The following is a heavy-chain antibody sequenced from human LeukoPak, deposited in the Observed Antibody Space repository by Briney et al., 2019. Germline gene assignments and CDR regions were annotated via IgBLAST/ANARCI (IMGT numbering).Heavy chain of an antibody. Sequence: PSETLSLTCTVSGGSISSYYWSWIRQPAGKGLEWIGRIYTSGSTNYNPSLKSRVTMSVDTSKNQFSLKLSSVTAADTAVHYCARDRRGYCTNGVCHYFDYWGQGTLVTVSS. CDR3: ARDRRGYCTNGVCHYFDY. V-gene: IGHV4-4*07. CDR1: GGSISSYY. J-gene: IGHJ4*02. CDR2: IYTSGST. D-gene: IGHD2-8*01.